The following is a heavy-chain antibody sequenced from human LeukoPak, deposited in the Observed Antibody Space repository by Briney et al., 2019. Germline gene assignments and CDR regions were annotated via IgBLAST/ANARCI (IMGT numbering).Heavy chain of an antibody. CDR3: ARATPWVLAAATYYYYYMDV. Sequence: GASVKVSCKASGYTFTSYGISWVRQAPGQGLEWMGWISAYNGNTNSAQKLQGRVTMTTDTSTSTAYMELRSLRSDDTAVYYCARATPWVLAAATYYYYYMDVWGKGTTVTVSS. CDR2: ISAYNGNT. CDR1: GYTFTSYG. D-gene: IGHD2-2*01. J-gene: IGHJ6*03. V-gene: IGHV1-18*01.